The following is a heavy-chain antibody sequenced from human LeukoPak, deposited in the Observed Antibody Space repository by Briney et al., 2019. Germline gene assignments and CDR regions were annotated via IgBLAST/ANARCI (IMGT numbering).Heavy chain of an antibody. CDR3: TSSPGISVVPRDYYMDV. D-gene: IGHD3-22*01. CDR2: VSHNGGT. J-gene: IGHJ6*03. CDR1: GASISSGVYY. V-gene: IGHV4-30-2*01. Sequence: PSETLSLTCTVSGASISSGVYYWGWIRQPPGKGLEWIGYVSHNGGTYYSPSLKSRVTISEDFSKNQFSLKLSSVTAADTAVYYCTSSPGISVVPRDYYMDVWGKGTTVTVSS.